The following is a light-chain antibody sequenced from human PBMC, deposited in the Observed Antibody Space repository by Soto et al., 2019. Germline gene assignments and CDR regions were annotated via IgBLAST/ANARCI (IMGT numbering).Light chain of an antibody. CDR2: YDD. V-gene: IGLV1-36*01. CDR1: SSNIGNNA. CDR3: AAWDDSLNGRV. J-gene: IGLJ3*02. Sequence: QPVLTQPPSVSEAPRQRVTISCSGGSSNIGNNAVNWYQQLPGKAPKLLIYYDDLLPSGVSDRFSGSKSGTSASLAISGLQSEDEADYYCAAWDDSLNGRVFGGGTKVTVL.